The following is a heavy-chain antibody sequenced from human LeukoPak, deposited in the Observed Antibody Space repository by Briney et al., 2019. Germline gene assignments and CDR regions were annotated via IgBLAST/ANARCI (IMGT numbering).Heavy chain of an antibody. CDR3: ASTVSAAGIISLDY. D-gene: IGHD6-13*01. Sequence: GASVKVSCKASGYTFTSYGISWVRQAPGQGLEWMGWISAYNGNTNYAQKLQGRVTMTTDTSTSTAYMELRSLRSDDTAVYYCASTVSAAGIISLDYRGQGTLVTVSS. CDR2: ISAYNGNT. CDR1: GYTFTSYG. V-gene: IGHV1-18*01. J-gene: IGHJ4*02.